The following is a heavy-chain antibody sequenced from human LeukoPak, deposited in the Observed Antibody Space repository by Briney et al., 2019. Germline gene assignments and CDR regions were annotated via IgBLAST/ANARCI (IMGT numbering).Heavy chain of an antibody. J-gene: IGHJ6*04. CDR2: INPSGGST. CDR1: GYTFTSYY. CDR3: ASGDSIAAASSPYYYYYGMDV. Sequence: ASVKVSCKSSGYTFTSYYMHWVRQAPGQGLEWMGIINPSGGSTSYAQKFQGRVTMTRDTSTSTVYMELSSLRSEDTAVYYCASGDSIAAASSPYYYYYGMDVGGKGTTVTVPS. V-gene: IGHV1-46*01. D-gene: IGHD6-13*01.